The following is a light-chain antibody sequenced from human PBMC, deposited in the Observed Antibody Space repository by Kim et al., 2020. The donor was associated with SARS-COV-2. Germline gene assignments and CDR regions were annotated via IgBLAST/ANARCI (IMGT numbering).Light chain of an antibody. V-gene: IGLV1-40*01. CDR3: QSVDSSGVM. Sequence: PGQGGTFCCSGSSSNIEASYDVHWYQQVPGTAPPLLIYGNNNRPAGVRVRFSGSNSGTSASMAITGLQAEDEADYYCQSVDSSGVMFGGGTQLTVL. CDR1: SSNIEASYD. CDR2: GNN. J-gene: IGLJ3*02.